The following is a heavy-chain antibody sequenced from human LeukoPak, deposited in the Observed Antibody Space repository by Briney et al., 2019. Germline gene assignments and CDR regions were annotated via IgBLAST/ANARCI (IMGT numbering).Heavy chain of an antibody. CDR1: GYSFTSYW. CDR2: IYPGDSDT. J-gene: IGHJ6*03. Sequence: GESLKISCKGSGYSFTSYWIGWVRQMPGKGLEWMGIIYPGDSDTRYSPSFQGQVTISADKSISTAYLQWSSLKASDTAMYYCARTGGRSPNVYYMDVWGKGTTVTVSS. D-gene: IGHD3-16*01. CDR3: ARTGGRSPNVYYMDV. V-gene: IGHV5-51*01.